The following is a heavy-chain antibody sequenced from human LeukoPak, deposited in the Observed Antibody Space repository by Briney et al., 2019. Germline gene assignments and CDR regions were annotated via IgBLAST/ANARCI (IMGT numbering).Heavy chain of an antibody. V-gene: IGHV4-39*02. CDR1: GGSISYSSYY. J-gene: IGHJ4*02. Sequence: SETLSLTCTVSGGSISYSSYYWGWIRQPPGKGLEWIGSIYYTGSSYYNPSLKSRVTISVDTSKNQFSLKLRSVTAADTAVYYCARDCSGGSCFSGPFEYWGQGPWSPSPQ. D-gene: IGHD2-15*01. CDR2: IYYTGSS. CDR3: ARDCSGGSCFSGPFEY.